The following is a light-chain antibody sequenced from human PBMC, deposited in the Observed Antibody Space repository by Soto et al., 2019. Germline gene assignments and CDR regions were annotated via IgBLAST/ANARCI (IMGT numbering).Light chain of an antibody. V-gene: IGKV1-5*01. Sequence: DIQMTQSPSPLSASVGDRVTITCRTSQSISNWLAWYQQKPGKAPKLLISGASSLESGVPSRFSGSGSGTEFTLTISSLQPDDVATYYCQQYDSYSYTFGQGTRLEIK. CDR3: QQYDSYSYT. J-gene: IGKJ5*01. CDR1: QSISNW. CDR2: GAS.